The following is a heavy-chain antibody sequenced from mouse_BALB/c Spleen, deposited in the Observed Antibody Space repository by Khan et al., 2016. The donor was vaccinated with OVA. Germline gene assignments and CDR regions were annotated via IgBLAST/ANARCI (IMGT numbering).Heavy chain of an antibody. CDR2: TNPTNGRT. CDR3: ARIKKIVATYVDY. Sequence: QVQLQQPGAELVKAGASVKMSCKASGYTFTSYWMHWVKQRLGQGLEWFAETNPTNGRTYYNEKLKSKATLTVDKSSSTAYMLLSGPTFEDSAVYYCARIKKIVATYVDYWGQGTTLTVSS. CDR1: GYTFTSYW. D-gene: IGHD1-1*01. V-gene: IGHV1S81*02. J-gene: IGHJ2*01.